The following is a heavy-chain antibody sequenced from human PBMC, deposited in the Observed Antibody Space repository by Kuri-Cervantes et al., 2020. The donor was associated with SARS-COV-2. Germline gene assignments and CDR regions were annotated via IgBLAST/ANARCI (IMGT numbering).Heavy chain of an antibody. J-gene: IGHJ6*02. D-gene: IGHD6-19*01. Sequence: ASVKVSCKASGGTFSSYAISWVRQAPGQGLKWMGWISAYNGNTNYAQKLQGRVTMTTDTSTSTAYMELRSLRSDDTAVYYCARDRGSSGWSWVYYYYGMDVWGQGTTVTVSS. CDR1: GGTFSSYA. CDR2: ISAYNGNT. CDR3: ARDRGSSGWSWVYYYYGMDV. V-gene: IGHV1-18*01.